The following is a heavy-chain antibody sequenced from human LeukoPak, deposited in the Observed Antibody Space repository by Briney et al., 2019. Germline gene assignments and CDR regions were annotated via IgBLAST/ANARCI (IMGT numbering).Heavy chain of an antibody. J-gene: IGHJ4*02. V-gene: IGHV4-4*07. CDR1: GGSISDYY. CDR3: ARGRYGSGTYYNAYFDS. Sequence: SETLSLTCGVSGGSISDYYWSWIRQPAGKGLEWIGRIYTTGTTNYNPSLKSRITMSVDTSKNQFSLKLSSVTAADTAVYYCARGRYGSGTYYNAYFDSWGQGTLVTVSS. CDR2: IYTTGTT. D-gene: IGHD3-10*01.